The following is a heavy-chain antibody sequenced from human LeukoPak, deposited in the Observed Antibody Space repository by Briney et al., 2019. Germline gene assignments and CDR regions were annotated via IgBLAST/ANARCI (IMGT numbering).Heavy chain of an antibody. J-gene: IGHJ4*02. CDR3: ARDTNYYDRSGYPDY. CDR1: GYTFTSYG. V-gene: IGHV1-18*01. Sequence: ASVKVSCKASGYTFTSYGISWVRQAPGQGLEWMGWISAYNGNTNYAQRLQGRVTMTTDTSTSTAFMELGSLRSDDTAVYYCARDTNYYDRSGYPDYWGQGTLVTVSS. D-gene: IGHD3-22*01. CDR2: ISAYNGNT.